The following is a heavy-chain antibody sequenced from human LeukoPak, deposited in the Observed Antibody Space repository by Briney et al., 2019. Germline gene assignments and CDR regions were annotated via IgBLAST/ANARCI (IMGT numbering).Heavy chain of an antibody. J-gene: IGHJ5*02. CDR3: AKDGAVAGTPWFDP. D-gene: IGHD6-19*01. CDR1: GFTFSSYA. Sequence: PGGSLRLSCAASGFTFSSYAMSWVRQAPGKGLEWVSAISGSGDSTYYADSVKGRFTISRDNSKNTLYLQMNSLRAEDTAVYYCAKDGAVAGTPWFDPWGQGTLVTVSS. V-gene: IGHV3-23*01. CDR2: ISGSGDST.